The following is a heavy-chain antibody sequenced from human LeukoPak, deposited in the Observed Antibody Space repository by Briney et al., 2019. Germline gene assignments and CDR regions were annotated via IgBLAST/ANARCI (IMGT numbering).Heavy chain of an antibody. J-gene: IGHJ5*02. CDR1: GGSISSSSYY. Sequence: SETLSLTCTVSGGSISSSSYYWGWIRQPPGAGLEWIGSIYYSGSTYYNPSLKSRVTISVDTSKNQFSLKLSSVTAADTAVYYCARAPQRSYQHNWFDPWGQGTQVTVSS. CDR2: IYYSGST. D-gene: IGHD2-21*01. V-gene: IGHV4-39*07. CDR3: ARAPQRSYQHNWFDP.